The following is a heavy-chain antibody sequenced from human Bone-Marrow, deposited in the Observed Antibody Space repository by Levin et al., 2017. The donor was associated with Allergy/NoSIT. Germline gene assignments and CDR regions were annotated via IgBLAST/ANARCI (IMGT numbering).Heavy chain of an antibody. V-gene: IGHV2-5*01. Sequence: ASGPTLVKPPQTLTLTCTFSGFSPTTNGVGVGWIRQPPGKALEWLTVIYWNDDKRYSPSLKSRLTITKDTPKNQVGLTMTDMDPVDTATYYCAHRRLGTQISHCDSVVCLDAFDIWGQGTMVTVSS. D-gene: IGHD2/OR15-2a*01. CDR2: IYWNDDK. J-gene: IGHJ3*02. CDR1: GFSPTTNGVG. CDR3: AHRRLGTQISHCDSVVCLDAFDI.